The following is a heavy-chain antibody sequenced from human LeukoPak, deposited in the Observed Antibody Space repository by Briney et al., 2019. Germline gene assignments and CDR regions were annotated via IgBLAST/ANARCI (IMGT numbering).Heavy chain of an antibody. D-gene: IGHD2-2*01. V-gene: IGHV3-48*04. CDR1: GFTFSSYS. Sequence: PGGSLRLSCAASGFTFSSYSMNWVRQAPGKGLEWVSYISSSSSTIYYADSLKGRFTISRANEKNSLYMQMNSMRAKDTAVYYCASAKYCSSTSCYYYYYYMDVWGKGTTVTVSS. J-gene: IGHJ6*03. CDR3: ASAKYCSSTSCYYYYYYMDV. CDR2: ISSSSSTI.